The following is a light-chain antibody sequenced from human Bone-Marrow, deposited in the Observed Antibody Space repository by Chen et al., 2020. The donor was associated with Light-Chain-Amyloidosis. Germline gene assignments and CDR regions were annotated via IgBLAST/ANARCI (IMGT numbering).Light chain of an antibody. Sequence: DIQMTQSPSSLSASVGDRVTITCRASQSISSYLNWYQQKPGKAPKLLIYAASSLQSGVPSRFSGSGSGTDFTLTISSLQPEDFATDYCQQTYSIPFTFGPGTKVDIK. CDR1: QSISSY. J-gene: IGKJ3*01. CDR3: QQTYSIPFT. V-gene: IGKV1-39*01. CDR2: AAS.